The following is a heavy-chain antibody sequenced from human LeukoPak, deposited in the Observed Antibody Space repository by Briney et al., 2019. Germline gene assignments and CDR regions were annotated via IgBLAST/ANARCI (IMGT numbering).Heavy chain of an antibody. V-gene: IGHV4-39*01. CDR1: GGSISSSSYY. D-gene: IGHD6-19*01. Sequence: PSETLSLTCTVSGGSISSSSYYWGWIRQPPGKGLEWIGSIYYSGSTYYNPSLKSRVTISVDTSKNQFSLKLSSVTAADTAVYYCARHVGEGGSGWNHQTDYFDYWGQGTLVTVSS. CDR2: IYYSGST. J-gene: IGHJ4*02. CDR3: ARHVGEGGSGWNHQTDYFDY.